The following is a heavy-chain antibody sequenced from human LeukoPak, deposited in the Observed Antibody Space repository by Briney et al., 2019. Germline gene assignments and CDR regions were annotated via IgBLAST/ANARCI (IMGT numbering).Heavy chain of an antibody. CDR2: INPNGGST. CDR3: ARDSIGAIFGVVNNWFDP. D-gene: IGHD3-3*01. J-gene: IGHJ5*02. CDR1: GYTFTSYY. Sequence: ALVKVSCKASGYTFTSYYMHWVRQAPGQGLEWMGIINPNGGSTSYAQKFQGRVTMTRDTSTSTVYMELSSLRSEDTAVYYCARDSIGAIFGVVNNWFDPWGQGTLVTVSS. V-gene: IGHV1-46*01.